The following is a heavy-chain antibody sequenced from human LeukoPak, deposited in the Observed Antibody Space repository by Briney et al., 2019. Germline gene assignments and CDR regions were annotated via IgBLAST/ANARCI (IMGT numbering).Heavy chain of an antibody. Sequence: GGSLRLSCAASGFTFSNAWMSWVRQAPGKGLEWVGRIKSKTDGGTTDYAAPVKGRFTISRDDSKNTLYLQMNSLKTEDTAVYYCTCSGDWDWYFDYWGQGTLVTVSS. CDR1: GFTFSNAW. J-gene: IGHJ4*02. CDR3: TCSGDWDWYFDY. CDR2: IKSKTDGGTT. V-gene: IGHV3-15*01. D-gene: IGHD2-21*02.